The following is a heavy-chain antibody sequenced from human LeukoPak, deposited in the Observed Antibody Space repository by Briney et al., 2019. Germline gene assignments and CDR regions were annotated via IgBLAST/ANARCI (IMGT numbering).Heavy chain of an antibody. CDR2: ISGSGGST. J-gene: IGHJ4*02. V-gene: IGHV3-23*01. D-gene: IGHD3-3*01. Sequence: PGGSLRLSCAASGSTFSSYAMSWVRQAPGKGLEWVSAISGSGGSTYYADSVKGRFTISRDNSKNTLYLQMNSLRAEDTAVYYCATTYDFWSGYPYYFDYWGQGTLVTVSS. CDR1: GSTFSSYA. CDR3: ATTYDFWSGYPYYFDY.